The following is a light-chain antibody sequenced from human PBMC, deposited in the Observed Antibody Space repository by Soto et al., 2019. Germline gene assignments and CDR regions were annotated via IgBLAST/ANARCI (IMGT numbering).Light chain of an antibody. CDR3: QKTYSTPFT. CDR1: QTISNY. V-gene: IGKV1-39*01. CDR2: AAS. J-gene: IGKJ3*01. Sequence: DIQMTQSPSSLSASVGDRVTINCRASQTISNYLNWYQEKPGKAPKLLIYAASNLQSGVPSRFSGSGSGTEFTLTISNLPPEDFATYYCQKTYSTPFTFGPGTKVDI.